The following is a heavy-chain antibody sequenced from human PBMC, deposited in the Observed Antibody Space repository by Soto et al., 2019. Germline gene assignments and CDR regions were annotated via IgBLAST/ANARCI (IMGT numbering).Heavy chain of an antibody. CDR1: SASFSKYY. V-gene: IGHV4-59*01. D-gene: IGHD3-16*01. CDR3: ASVTFGGVVLAH. J-gene: IGHJ4*02. CDR2: IYFNGNT. Sequence: SETLSHTCTVSSASFSKYYWSWIRQTPGKGLEWIGYIYFNGNTNYNPSLKRRVTISIDTSKKQISLNLTSVTDADTAVYYCASVTFGGVVLAHWGQGTLVTVSS.